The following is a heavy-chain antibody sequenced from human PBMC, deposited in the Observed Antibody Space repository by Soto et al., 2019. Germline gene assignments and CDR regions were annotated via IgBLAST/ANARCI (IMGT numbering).Heavy chain of an antibody. CDR3: ARVHCGGDCYEGHRFDP. J-gene: IGHJ5*02. CDR2: IYHSGST. V-gene: IGHV4-30-2*01. Sequence: QLQLQESGSGLVKPSQTLSLTCAVSGGSISSGGYSWSWIRQPPGKGLEWIGYIYHSGSTYYNPSLKSRVTISVDRSKNQFSLKLSSVTAADTAVYYCARVHCGGDCYEGHRFDPWGQGTLVTVSS. D-gene: IGHD2-21*02. CDR1: GGSISSGGYS.